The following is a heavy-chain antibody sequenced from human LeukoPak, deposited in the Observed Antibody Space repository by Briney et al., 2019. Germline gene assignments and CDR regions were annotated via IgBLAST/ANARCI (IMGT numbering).Heavy chain of an antibody. CDR2: INPNSGGT. CDR1: GYTFTSYG. Sequence: GASVKVSCKASGYTFTSYGISWVRQAPGQGLEWMGWINPNSGGTNYAQKSQGRVTMTRDTSISTAYMELSRLRSDDTAVYYCASSSLGNRPYGDYPNSWGQGTLVTVSS. J-gene: IGHJ4*02. V-gene: IGHV1-2*02. CDR3: ASSSLGNRPYGDYPNS. D-gene: IGHD4-17*01.